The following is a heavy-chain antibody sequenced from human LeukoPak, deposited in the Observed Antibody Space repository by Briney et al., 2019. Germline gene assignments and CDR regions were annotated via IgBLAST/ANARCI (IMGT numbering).Heavy chain of an antibody. J-gene: IGHJ4*02. CDR1: GFTFSSYG. CDR3: ARRAGDYSHPYDY. V-gene: IGHV3-30*02. D-gene: IGHD3-22*01. CDR2: IRYDGSNK. Sequence: GGSLRLSCAASGFTFSSYGMHWVRQAPGKGLEWVAFIRYDGSNKYYADSVKGRFTISRDNSKNTLYLQMNSLRAEDTAVYYCARRAGDYSHPYDYWGQGILVTASS.